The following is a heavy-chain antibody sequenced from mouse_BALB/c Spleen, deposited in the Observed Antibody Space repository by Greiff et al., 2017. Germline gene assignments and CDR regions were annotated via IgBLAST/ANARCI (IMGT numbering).Heavy chain of an antibody. J-gene: IGHJ1*01. CDR3: ARFGVTSYFDV. D-gene: IGHD2-1*01. CDR1: GDSITSCY. V-gene: IGHV3-8*02. CDR2: ISYSGST. Sequence: EVQLVESGPSLVKPSQTLSLTCSVTGDSITSCYWNWIRKFPGNKLEYMGYISYSGSTYYNPSLKSRISITRDTSKNQYYLQLNSVTTEDTATYYCARFGVTSYFDVWGAGTTVTVSS.